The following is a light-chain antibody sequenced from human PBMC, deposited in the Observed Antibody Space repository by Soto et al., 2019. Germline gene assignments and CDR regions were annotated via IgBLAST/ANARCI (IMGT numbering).Light chain of an antibody. Sequence: DIQMTQSPSSLSASVGDRVTITCRASQSISSYLNWYQQKPGTAPKLLIYAASSLHSGVPSRFSGSGSGTDFTLIISSLQPEDFATYYCQQSYSTPKRWTFGQGTKVEIK. CDR3: QQSYSTPKRWT. CDR1: QSISSY. V-gene: IGKV1-39*01. J-gene: IGKJ1*01. CDR2: AAS.